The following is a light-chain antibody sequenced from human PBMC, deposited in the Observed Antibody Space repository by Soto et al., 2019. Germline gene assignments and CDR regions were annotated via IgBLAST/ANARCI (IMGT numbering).Light chain of an antibody. V-gene: IGLV4-69*01. CDR1: SGHNSYA. CDR2: LNSDGSH. CDR3: QTWSTDIRV. Sequence: QPVLTQPPSASAPLGASVTLTCTLSSGHNSYAIAWHQQQPEKGPRYLMKLNSDGSHSKGGGIPDRFSGSSSGAERYLTISSLQSEDEADYYCQTWSTDIRVFGGGTKLTVL. J-gene: IGLJ3*02.